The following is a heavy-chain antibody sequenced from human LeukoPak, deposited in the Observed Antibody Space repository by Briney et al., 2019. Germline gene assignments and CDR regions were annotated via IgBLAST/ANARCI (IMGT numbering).Heavy chain of an antibody. J-gene: IGHJ5*02. Sequence: GASVNVSRKASGYTFTSYGISWVRQASGQGLEWMGWISVYNGNTNYAQELQGRVTMTTDTSTSTAYMELRSLRSDDTAVYYCARERSKRFDPWGQGTLVTVSS. V-gene: IGHV1-18*01. CDR2: ISVYNGNT. CDR1: GYTFTSYG. D-gene: IGHD3-10*01. CDR3: ARERSKRFDP.